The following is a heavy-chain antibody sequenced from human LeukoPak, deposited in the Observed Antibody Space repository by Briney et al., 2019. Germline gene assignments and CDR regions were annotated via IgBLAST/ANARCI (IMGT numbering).Heavy chain of an antibody. D-gene: IGHD3-10*01. CDR1: GFTFSNHW. CDR3: ARGPYGKGYYYGMDV. V-gene: IGHV3-74*01. CDR2: SDGGGSST. Sequence: GGSLRLSCAASGFTFSNHWMHWVRQVPGEGLVWVSRSDGGGSSTSYADAVKGRFSISRDNAKNSLYLQMNSLRAEDTAVYYCARGPYGKGYYYGMDVWGQGTTVTVSS. J-gene: IGHJ6*01.